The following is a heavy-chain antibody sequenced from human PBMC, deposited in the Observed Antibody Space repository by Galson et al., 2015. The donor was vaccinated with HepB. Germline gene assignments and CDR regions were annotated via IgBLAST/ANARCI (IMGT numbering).Heavy chain of an antibody. V-gene: IGHV3-13*01. CDR1: GFTFSSYD. CDR2: IGTAGDT. D-gene: IGHD6-13*01. Sequence: SLRLSCAASGFTFSSYDMHWVRQATGKGLEWVSAIGTAGDTYYPGSVKGRFTISRENAKNSLYLQMNSLRAEDTAVYYCARGGVYSSPVRDYYYYMDVWGKGTTVTVSS. J-gene: IGHJ6*03. CDR3: ARGGVYSSPVRDYYYYMDV.